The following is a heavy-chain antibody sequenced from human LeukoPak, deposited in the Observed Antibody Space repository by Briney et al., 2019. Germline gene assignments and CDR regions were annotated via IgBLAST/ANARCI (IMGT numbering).Heavy chain of an antibody. V-gene: IGHV4-34*01. CDR3: ARVGMVVTARGDY. CDR2: INHSGST. CDR1: GRSFSGYY. Sequence: SETLSLTCAVYGRSFSGYYWSWIRQPPGKGLEWIGEINHSGSTNYNPSLKSRVTISVDTSKNQFSLKLSSVTAADTAVYYCARVGMVVTARGDYWGQGTLVTVSS. J-gene: IGHJ4*02. D-gene: IGHD2-21*02.